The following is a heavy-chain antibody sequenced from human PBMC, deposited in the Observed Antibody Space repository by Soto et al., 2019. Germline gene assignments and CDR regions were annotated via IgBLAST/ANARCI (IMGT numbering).Heavy chain of an antibody. CDR2: ISGYNGNT. Sequence: ASVKVSCKSSGYSFSNYNFCWVRQAPGQGLEWLGWISGYNGNTKYAQKLQGRVTLTTDSFTSTAYMELRSLRSDDTAVYYCARDKVWGGFAIWGQGTMVTVSS. CDR1: GYSFSNYN. V-gene: IGHV1-18*01. CDR3: ARDKVWGGFAI. J-gene: IGHJ3*02. D-gene: IGHD3-16*01.